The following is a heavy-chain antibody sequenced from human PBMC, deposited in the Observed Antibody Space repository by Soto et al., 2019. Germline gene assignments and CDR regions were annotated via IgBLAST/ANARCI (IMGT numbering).Heavy chain of an antibody. CDR1: GYIFTGYY. Sequence: ASVKGSCKASGYIFTGYYRHWVRQAPGQGLEWMGWINPNSGGTNYARKFQGWVTMIRDTSISTAYMELSRLRSDDTAVYYCARDQGIAVAGSFDYWGQGTLVTVSS. J-gene: IGHJ4*02. V-gene: IGHV1-2*04. D-gene: IGHD6-19*01. CDR3: ARDQGIAVAGSFDY. CDR2: INPNSGGT.